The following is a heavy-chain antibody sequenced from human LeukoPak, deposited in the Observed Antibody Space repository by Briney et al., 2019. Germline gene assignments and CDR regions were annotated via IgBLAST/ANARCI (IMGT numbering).Heavy chain of an antibody. V-gene: IGHV3-64D*06. CDR2: ISSNGGST. Sequence: PGGPLRLSCSASGFTFCRYAMHWVRQAPGKGLEYVSAISSNGGSTYYADSVKGRFTISRDNSRNTLHLQMSSLRVEDTAVYYCVKDSSSGSYFDYWGQGTLVTVSS. D-gene: IGHD3-10*01. J-gene: IGHJ4*02. CDR1: GFTFCRYA. CDR3: VKDSSSGSYFDY.